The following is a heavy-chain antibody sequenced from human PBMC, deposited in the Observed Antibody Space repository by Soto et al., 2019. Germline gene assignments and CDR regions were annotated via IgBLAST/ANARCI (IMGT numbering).Heavy chain of an antibody. CDR1: GFTFSSYS. Sequence: GGSLRLSCAASGFTFSSYSMNWVRQAPGKGLEWVSYISSSSSTIYYADSVKGRFTISRDNAKNSLYLQMNSLRDEDTAVYYCARVGDSSSWYVWFDPWGQGTLVTVSS. J-gene: IGHJ5*02. V-gene: IGHV3-48*02. D-gene: IGHD6-13*01. CDR3: ARVGDSSSWYVWFDP. CDR2: ISSSSSTI.